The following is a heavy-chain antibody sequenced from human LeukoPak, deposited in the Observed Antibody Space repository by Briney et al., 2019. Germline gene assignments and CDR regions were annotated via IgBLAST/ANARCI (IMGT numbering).Heavy chain of an antibody. CDR3: ACSRPSRTRRDDYGDYDYGVVYPFYGMDV. J-gene: IGHJ6*02. CDR1: GGSISSYY. CDR2: LYYSGSN. Sequence: SETLSLTCTVSGGSISSYYWSWIRQAPGKGLEWMVYLYYSGSNNSNTSLRSRVTISVDTSKNQSSLYLNSVTAADTAVNYCACSRPSRTRRDDYGDYDYGVVYPFYGMDVWGQGTTVTVSS. D-gene: IGHD4-17*01. V-gene: IGHV4-59*01.